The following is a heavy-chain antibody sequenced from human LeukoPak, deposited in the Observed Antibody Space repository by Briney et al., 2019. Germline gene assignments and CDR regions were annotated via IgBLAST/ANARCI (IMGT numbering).Heavy chain of an antibody. Sequence: VKFSCKASGGTFSSYTISWVRQAPGQGLEWMGRIIPIFGIANYAKKFQGRVTITEDKSTSTDYMELSSLRSEDTAVYYCAREMAPAVADENWFDPWGQGTLVTVSS. CDR3: AREMAPAVADENWFDP. J-gene: IGHJ5*02. CDR1: GGTFSSYT. V-gene: IGHV1-69*10. CDR2: IIPIFGIA. D-gene: IGHD6-19*01.